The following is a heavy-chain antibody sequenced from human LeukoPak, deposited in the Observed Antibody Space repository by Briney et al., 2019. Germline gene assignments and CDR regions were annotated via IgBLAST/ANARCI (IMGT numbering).Heavy chain of an antibody. D-gene: IGHD3-22*01. V-gene: IGHV3-23*01. CDR3: AKHSSYYFDTIGYLTFDY. Sequence: GGSLRLSCAASGFIFSNYGMSWVRQAPGKGLEWASGISGSGGGTYYGDSVKGRFIISRDNSKNTLYLQMNSLRAEDTAVYYCAKHSSYYFDTIGYLTFDYWGQGTLVTVSS. CDR2: ISGSGGGT. CDR1: GFIFSNYG. J-gene: IGHJ4*02.